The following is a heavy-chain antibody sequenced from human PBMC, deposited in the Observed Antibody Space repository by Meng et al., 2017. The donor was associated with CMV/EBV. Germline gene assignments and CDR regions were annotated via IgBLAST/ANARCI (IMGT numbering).Heavy chain of an antibody. D-gene: IGHD3-22*01. J-gene: IGHJ4*02. CDR3: ARVLGDSSGDYWGRVVGFGY. CDR1: GFTFSSYE. V-gene: IGHV3-48*03. Sequence: GESLKISCAASGFTFSSYEMNWVRQAPGKGLEWVSYISSSGSTIYYADSVKGRFTISRDNAKNSLYLQMNSLRAEDTAVYYCARVLGDSSGDYWGRVVGFGYWGQGTLVTVSS. CDR2: ISSSGSTI.